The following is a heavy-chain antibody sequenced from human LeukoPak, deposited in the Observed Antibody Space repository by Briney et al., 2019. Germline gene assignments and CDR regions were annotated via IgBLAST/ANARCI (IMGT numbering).Heavy chain of an antibody. CDR2: IIPIFGTA. CDR1: GGTFSSYA. D-gene: IGHD3-10*01. CDR3: ARESPGMVRGVNYYFDY. V-gene: IGHV1-69*05. Sequence: SVNVSCKASGGTFSSYAISWVRQAPGQGLEWMGRIIPIFGTANYAQKFQGRVTITTDESTSTAYMALSSLRSEDTAVYYCARESPGMVRGVNYYFDYWGQGTLVTVSS. J-gene: IGHJ4*02.